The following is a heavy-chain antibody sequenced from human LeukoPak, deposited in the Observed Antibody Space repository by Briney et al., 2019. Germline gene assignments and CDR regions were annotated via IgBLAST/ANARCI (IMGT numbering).Heavy chain of an antibody. V-gene: IGHV1-46*01. D-gene: IGHD2-21*02. J-gene: IGHJ5*02. CDR1: GYTFTNYY. CDR3: ARDNSVRDTAWWFDP. Sequence: ASVKVSCKAFGYTFTNYYMHWVRQAPGQGLEWMGLINPSGHWTSYAQKFQGRVTLTRDVSTSTDYLELSSLRSEGTAVYYCARDNSVRDTAWWFDPWGQGTLVTVSS. CDR2: INPSGHWT.